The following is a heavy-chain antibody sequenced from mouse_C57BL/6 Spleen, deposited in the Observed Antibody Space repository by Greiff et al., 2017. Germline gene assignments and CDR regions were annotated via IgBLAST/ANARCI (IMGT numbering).Heavy chain of an antibody. CDR3: ARSSSGYNY. J-gene: IGHJ2*01. CDR1: GYTFTGYW. Sequence: QVQLQQSGAELMKPGASVKLSCKATGYTFTGYWIEWVKQRPGHGLEWIGEILPGSGSTNDTEKFKGKATFTADTSSNTAYMQLSILTTEDSAIYYCARSSSGYNYWGQGTTLTVSS. D-gene: IGHD3-2*02. V-gene: IGHV1-9*01. CDR2: ILPGSGST.